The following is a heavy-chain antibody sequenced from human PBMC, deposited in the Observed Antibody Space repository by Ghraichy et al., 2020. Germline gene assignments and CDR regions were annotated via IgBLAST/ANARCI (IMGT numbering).Heavy chain of an antibody. V-gene: IGHV3-53*01. CDR2: IYSGGST. D-gene: IGHD3-22*01. Sequence: LSLTCAASGFTVSSNYMSWVRQAPGKGLEWVSVIYSGGSTYYADSVKGRFTISRDNSKNTLYLQMNSLRAEDTAVYYCARDSGSSGYYLFDYWGQGTLVTVSS. CDR3: ARDSGSSGYYLFDY. J-gene: IGHJ4*02. CDR1: GFTVSSNY.